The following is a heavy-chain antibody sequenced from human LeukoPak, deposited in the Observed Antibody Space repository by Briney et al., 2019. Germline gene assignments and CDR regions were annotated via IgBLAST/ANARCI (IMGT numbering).Heavy chain of an antibody. CDR2: MYYSGST. CDR3: ARRVPYFDY. CDR1: GGSISSSSYY. Sequence: SETLSLTCTVSGGSISSSSYYWGWIRQPPGKGLEWIGSMYYSGSTYYNPSLKSRVTISVDTSKSQFSLKLSSVTAADTAVYYCARRVPYFDYWGQGTLVTVSS. D-gene: IGHD4/OR15-4a*01. J-gene: IGHJ4*02. V-gene: IGHV4-39*01.